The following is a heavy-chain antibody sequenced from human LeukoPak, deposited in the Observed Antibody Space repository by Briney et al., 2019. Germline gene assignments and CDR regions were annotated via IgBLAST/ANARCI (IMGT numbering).Heavy chain of an antibody. Sequence: GASVKVSCKASGYTFTGYYMHWVRQAPGQGLEWMGRINPNSGGTNYAQKFHGRVTMTRDTSISTAYMELSRLRSDDTAVYYCAKGGTAREYYFDYWGRGTLVTVSS. CDR3: AKGGTAREYYFDY. V-gene: IGHV1-2*06. D-gene: IGHD6-6*01. CDR2: INPNSGGT. CDR1: GYTFTGYY. J-gene: IGHJ4*02.